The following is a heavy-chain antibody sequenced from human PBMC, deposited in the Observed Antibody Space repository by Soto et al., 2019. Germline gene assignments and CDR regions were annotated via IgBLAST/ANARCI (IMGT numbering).Heavy chain of an antibody. CDR2: IRSKANSYAT. J-gene: IGHJ5*02. D-gene: IGHD3-9*01. CDR1: GFTFSGSA. CDR3: TRGVEATYDILPGYYAPPPRFDP. Sequence: EVQLVESGGGLVQPGGSLKLSCAASGFTFSGSAMHWVRQASGKGLEWVGRIRSKANSYATAYAASVKGRFTISRDDSKNTRYLQMNTRKTEDTALDYCTRGVEATYDILPGYYAPPPRFDPWGQGTLVTVSS. V-gene: IGHV3-73*02.